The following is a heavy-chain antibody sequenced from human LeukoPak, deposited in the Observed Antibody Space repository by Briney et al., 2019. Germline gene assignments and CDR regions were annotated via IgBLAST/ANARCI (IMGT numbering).Heavy chain of an antibody. CDR1: GGSISSSNW. CDR3: ARDDSTVFWFDP. J-gene: IGHJ5*02. D-gene: IGHD2-21*01. V-gene: IGHV4-4*02. CDR2: IYHSGST. Sequence: PSGTLSLTCAVSGGSISSSNWWSWVRQPPGKGLEWIGEIYHSGSTNYNPSLKSQVTISVDKSKNQFSLKLSSVTAADTAVYYCARDDSTVFWFDPWGQGTLVTVSS.